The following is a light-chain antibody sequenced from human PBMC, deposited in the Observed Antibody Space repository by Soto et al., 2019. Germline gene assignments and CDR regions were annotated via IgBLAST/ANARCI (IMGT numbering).Light chain of an antibody. CDR3: QQYNEYLYT. CDR2: DAF. J-gene: IGKJ2*01. CDR1: QSISTW. V-gene: IGKV1-5*01. Sequence: EIQMTQSPSTLSASVGDRVTITCRASQSISTWVAWYQQRPGKAPKVLIYDAFNLQSGVPSRFSGSGSGTEFTLTISSLQPDDFATYFCQQYNEYLYTFGQGTKLEIK.